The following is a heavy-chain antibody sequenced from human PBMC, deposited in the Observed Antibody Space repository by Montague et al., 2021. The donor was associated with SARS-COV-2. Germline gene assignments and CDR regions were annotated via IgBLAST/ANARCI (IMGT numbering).Heavy chain of an antibody. CDR2: IYYSGST. CDR1: GGSISSSSYY. CDR3: AIEAGDYGDLRWIDYYNGVDV. D-gene: IGHD4-17*01. V-gene: IGHV4-39*01. J-gene: IGHJ6*02. Sequence: SETLSLTCTVSGGSISSSSYYWVWIRQPPGKGLEWIGCIYYSGSTYYNPSLKSRVTISADTSKNEFSLKLTSVTAADTAVYYCAIEAGDYGDLRWIDYYNGVDVWGQGTTVTVSS.